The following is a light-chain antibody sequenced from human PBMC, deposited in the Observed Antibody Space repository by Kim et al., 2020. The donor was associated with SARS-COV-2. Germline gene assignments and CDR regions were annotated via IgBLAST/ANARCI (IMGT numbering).Light chain of an antibody. CDR2: DVS. Sequence: QSALTQPASVSGSPGQSITISCTGTTSDIGGYKYVSWYQQYPGKAPKLMIYDVSERPSGVSNRFSGSKSGNTASLTIPGLQAEDEADYYCSSYSSSKTYVFGTGTKVTVL. CDR1: TSDIGGYKY. V-gene: IGLV2-14*03. CDR3: SSYSSSKTYV. J-gene: IGLJ1*01.